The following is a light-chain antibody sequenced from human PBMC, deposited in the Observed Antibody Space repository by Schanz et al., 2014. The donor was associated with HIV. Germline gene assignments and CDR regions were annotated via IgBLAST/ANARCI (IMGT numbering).Light chain of an antibody. CDR1: SSDVGGYNY. CDR3: AAWDDSLNLV. Sequence: QSVLTQPRSVSGSPGQSITISCTGTSSDVGGYNYVSWYQQHPGKAPKLMIYDVNNRPSGVSDRFSGSKSGNTASLTISGLQAEDEADYYCAAWDDSLNLVFGGGTKLTVL. CDR2: DVN. J-gene: IGLJ2*01. V-gene: IGLV2-11*02.